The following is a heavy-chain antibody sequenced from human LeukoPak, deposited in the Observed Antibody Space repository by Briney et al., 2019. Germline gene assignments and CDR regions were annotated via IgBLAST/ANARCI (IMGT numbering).Heavy chain of an antibody. CDR2: ISAYNGNT. D-gene: IGHD5-18*01. CDR3: AREEQLWCDF. J-gene: IGHJ4*02. CDR1: GYTFTSYG. V-gene: IGHV1-18*04. Sequence: ATVNLSCTASGYTFTSYGNSWVRQAPGQGIEWMGWISAYNGNTNYAQKLPSRVTMTTDTSTSTAYMELRSLRSDDTAVYYCAREEQLWCDFWGQGTLVTVSS.